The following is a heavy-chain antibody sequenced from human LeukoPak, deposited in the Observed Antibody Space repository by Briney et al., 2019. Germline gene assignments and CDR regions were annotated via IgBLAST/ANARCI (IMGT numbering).Heavy chain of an antibody. CDR3: AKDPLYSSSWNWFDP. Sequence: GGSLRLSCAASGFTFSSYAMSWVRQAPGKGLEWVSAISGSGGSTYYADSAKGRFTISRDNSKNTLYLQMNSLRAEDTAVYYCAKDPLYSSSWNWFDPWGQGTLVTVSS. CDR1: GFTFSSYA. V-gene: IGHV3-23*01. J-gene: IGHJ5*02. CDR2: ISGSGGST. D-gene: IGHD6-6*01.